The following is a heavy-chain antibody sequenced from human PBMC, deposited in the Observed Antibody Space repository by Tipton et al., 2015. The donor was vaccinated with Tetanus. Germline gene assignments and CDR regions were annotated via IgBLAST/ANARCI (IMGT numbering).Heavy chain of an antibody. V-gene: IGHV3-48*04. CDR3: AAAVATIEVFYYYGMDV. Sequence: SLRLSCAASGFIFSSYGIHWVRQAPGKGLEWVSYISSSGSTIYYADSVKGRFTISRDNAEKSLYLQMNSLRVEDTAVYYCAAAVATIEVFYYYGMDVWGQGTTVTVSS. CDR2: ISSSGSTI. J-gene: IGHJ6*02. CDR1: GFIFSSYG. D-gene: IGHD5-12*01.